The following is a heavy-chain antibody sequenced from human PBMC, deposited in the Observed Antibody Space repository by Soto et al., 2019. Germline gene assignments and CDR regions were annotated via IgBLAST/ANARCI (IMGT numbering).Heavy chain of an antibody. V-gene: IGHV3-30*04. Sequence: HVQLVESGGGVVQPGTSLRLSCEGSGITLRNYAMHWVRQGPGKGLEWVAVISSDGKNKYYADSVKGRFSISRDTSKNAMYLQVNSLRTEDTAVYYCAGGTPIISGTTGGYWGQGTLVTVSS. CDR3: AGGTPIISGTTGGY. D-gene: IGHD1-20*01. CDR2: ISSDGKNK. J-gene: IGHJ4*02. CDR1: GITLRNYA.